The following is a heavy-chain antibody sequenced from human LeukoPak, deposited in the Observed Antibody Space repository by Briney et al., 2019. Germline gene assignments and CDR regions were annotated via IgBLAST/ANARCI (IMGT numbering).Heavy chain of an antibody. CDR1: GGSISSSNW. CDR2: IYHSGST. V-gene: IGHV4-4*02. D-gene: IGHD3-22*01. CDR3: ARDNYDTQSLAYYGMDV. J-gene: IGHJ6*02. Sequence: PSETLSLTCAVSGGSISSSNWWSWVRPPPGKGLEWIGEIYHSGSTNYNPSLKSRVTISVDKSKNQFSLKLSSVTAADTAVYYCARDNYDTQSLAYYGMDVWGQGTTVTVSS.